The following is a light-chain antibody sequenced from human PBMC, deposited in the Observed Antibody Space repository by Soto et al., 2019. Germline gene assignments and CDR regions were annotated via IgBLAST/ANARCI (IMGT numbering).Light chain of an antibody. CDR2: PAS. V-gene: IGKV3-20*01. Sequence: EIVLTQSPYTLSLSPGERATLSCRASQSVRNNYLAWYQQKPGKAPRPLIYPASSRAPGIPDRFLGSRSGRACSLTISSLEPEAFSVYYYLQYGSSPWTFGQGVKVEI. J-gene: IGKJ1*01. CDR1: QSVRNNY. CDR3: LQYGSSPWT.